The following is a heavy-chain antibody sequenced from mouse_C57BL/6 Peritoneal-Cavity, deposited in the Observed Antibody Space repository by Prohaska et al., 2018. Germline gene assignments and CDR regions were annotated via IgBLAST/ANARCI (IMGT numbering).Heavy chain of an antibody. J-gene: IGHJ1*03. CDR1: GFTFSGFW. D-gene: IGHD2-1*01. V-gene: IGHV11-2*01. CDR3: MRYGNYWYFDV. Sequence: VQPGGSRGLSCEGSGFTFSGFWMSWVRQTPGKTLEWIGDINSDGSAINYAPSIKDRFTIFRDNDKSTLYLQMSNVRSEDTATYFCMRYGNYWYFDVWGTGTTVTGSS. CDR2: INSDGSAI.